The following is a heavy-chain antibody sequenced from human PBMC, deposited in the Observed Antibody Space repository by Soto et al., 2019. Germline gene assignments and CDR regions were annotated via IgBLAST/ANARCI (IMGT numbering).Heavy chain of an antibody. Sequence: GGSLRLSCAASGFTVSSNYMSWVRQAPGKGLEWVSVIYSGGSTYYADSVKGRFTISRDNSKNTLYLQMNSLRAEDTAVYYRARDQVGIAAAGYYYYGMDVWGQGTTVTVSS. D-gene: IGHD6-13*01. CDR3: ARDQVGIAAAGYYYYGMDV. J-gene: IGHJ6*02. CDR1: GFTVSSNY. V-gene: IGHV3-53*01. CDR2: IYSGGST.